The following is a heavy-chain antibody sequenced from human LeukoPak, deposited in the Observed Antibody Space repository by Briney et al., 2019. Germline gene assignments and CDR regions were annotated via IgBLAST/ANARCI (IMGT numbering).Heavy chain of an antibody. J-gene: IGHJ4*02. CDR2: IYTSGST. CDR1: GGSISSGSYY. V-gene: IGHV4-61*02. CDR3: ARDQRGGSYWVAFDY. D-gene: IGHD1-26*01. Sequence: SETLSLTCTVSGGSISSGSYYWSWIRQPAGKGLEWIGRIYTSGSTNYNPSLKSRVTISVDTSKNQFSLKLSSVTAADTAVYYCARDQRGGSYWVAFDYWGQGTLVTVSS.